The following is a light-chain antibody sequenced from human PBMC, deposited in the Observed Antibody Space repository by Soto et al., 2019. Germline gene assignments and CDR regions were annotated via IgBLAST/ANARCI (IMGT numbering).Light chain of an antibody. Sequence: EIQLTQSPSSLSASVGDRVTITCRASQSISSYLNWYQQKPGKAPKLLIYAASSLQSGVPSRFSGSGSGTDFTLTISSLQPEDFATYYCQQSYSTPYTFGQGTKVEIK. J-gene: IGKJ2*01. V-gene: IGKV1-39*01. CDR2: AAS. CDR1: QSISSY. CDR3: QQSYSTPYT.